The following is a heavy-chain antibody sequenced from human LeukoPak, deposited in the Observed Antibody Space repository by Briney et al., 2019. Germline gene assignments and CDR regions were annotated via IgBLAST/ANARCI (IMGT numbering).Heavy chain of an antibody. CDR3: ARDFCTNGVCSTAFDY. Sequence: ASVKVSCKASGYTFTGYYMHWVGQAPGQGLEWMGWINPNSGGTNYAKKFQGRVTITRDTSIRKAYMELSRLRSDDTAVYYCARDFCTNGVCSTAFDYWGRGTLVTVSS. V-gene: IGHV1-2*02. CDR2: INPNSGGT. J-gene: IGHJ4*02. CDR1: GYTFTGYY. D-gene: IGHD2-8*01.